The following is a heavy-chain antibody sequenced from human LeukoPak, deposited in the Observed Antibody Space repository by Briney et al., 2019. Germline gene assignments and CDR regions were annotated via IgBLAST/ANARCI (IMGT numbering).Heavy chain of an antibody. CDR2: INPSGGST. CDR1: GYTLTSYY. CDR3: ARDWIDTSCYACYFDY. Sequence: ASVKVSCKASGYTLTSYYMHWVRQAPGQGLEWMGIINPSGGSTSYAQKFQGRVTMTRDMSTSTVYMELSSLRSEDTAVYYCARDWIDTSCYACYFDYWGQGTLVTVSS. J-gene: IGHJ4*02. D-gene: IGHD2-2*01. V-gene: IGHV1-46*01.